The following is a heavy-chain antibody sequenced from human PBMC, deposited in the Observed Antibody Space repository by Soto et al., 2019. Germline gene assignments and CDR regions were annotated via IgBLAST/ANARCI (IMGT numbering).Heavy chain of an antibody. J-gene: IGHJ4*02. CDR1: GFTVSSNY. CDR3: ARESEDLTSNFDY. CDR2: IYSGGST. V-gene: IGHV3-53*01. Sequence: LRLSCAASGFTVSSNYMSWVRQAPGKGLEWVSVIYSGGSTYYGDSMKGRFTISRDNAKNSLYLEMNSLRAEDTAVYYCARESEDLTSNFDYWGQGTLVTVSS.